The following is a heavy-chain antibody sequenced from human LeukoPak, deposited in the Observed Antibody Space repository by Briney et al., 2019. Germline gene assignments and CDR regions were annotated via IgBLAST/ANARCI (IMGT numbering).Heavy chain of an antibody. J-gene: IGHJ6*04. CDR2: ISSSSSYI. D-gene: IGHD2-2*01. V-gene: IGHV3-21*01. Sequence: GGSLRLSCAASGFTFSSYSMNWVRQAPGKGLEWVSSISSSSSYIYYADSVKGRFTISRDNAKNSLYLQMNSLRAEDTAVYYCARDYCSSTSCYEDYYYGMDVWGKGTTVTVSS. CDR3: ARDYCSSTSCYEDYYYGMDV. CDR1: GFTFSSYS.